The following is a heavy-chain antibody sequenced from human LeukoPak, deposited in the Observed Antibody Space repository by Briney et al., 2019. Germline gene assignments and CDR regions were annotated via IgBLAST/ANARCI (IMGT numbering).Heavy chain of an antibody. D-gene: IGHD4-11*01. J-gene: IGHJ4*02. CDR3: AKAVGRLTVTTGQLDR. Sequence: GGSLRLSCAASGFTFSRYGMQWVRQAPGKGLEWVAFIRYDGTNKYYADSLKGRFTISRDNSKNTLSLQMNSLRTEDTAVYYCAKAVGRLTVTTGQLDRWGQGTLVTVSS. CDR2: IRYDGTNK. CDR1: GFTFSRYG. V-gene: IGHV3-30*02.